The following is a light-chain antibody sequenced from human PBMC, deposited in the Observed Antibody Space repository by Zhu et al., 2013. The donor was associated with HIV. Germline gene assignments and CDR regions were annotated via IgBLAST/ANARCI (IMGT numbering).Light chain of an antibody. CDR2: EVS. CDR1: SNDVGGYNY. J-gene: IGLJ1*01. Sequence: QSALAQPASVSGSPGQSITISCTGTSNDVGGYNYVSWYQHHPGKVPKLLTYEVSNRPSGVSNRFSGLQAEDEADYYCCSYTSSTVYIFGTGTKVTVL. CDR3: CSYTSSTVYI. V-gene: IGLV2-14*01.